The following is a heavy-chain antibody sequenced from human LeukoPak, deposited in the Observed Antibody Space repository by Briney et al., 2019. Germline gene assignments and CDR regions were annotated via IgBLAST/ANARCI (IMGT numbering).Heavy chain of an antibody. CDR1: GYTLTGYY. D-gene: IGHD3-16*02. Sequence: ASMKVSCKAYGYTLTGYYIHWVRQAPGQGLEWLGWINPNNGSTNFGTNYAQKFQGRVTMTRDTSIRTAYMELRRLRSDDTAVYYCARDKRIVRGVIDNNYYYYYMDVWGKGTTVTISS. CDR3: ARDKRIVRGVIDNNYYYYYMDV. J-gene: IGHJ6*03. V-gene: IGHV1-2*02. CDR2: INPNNGSTNFGT.